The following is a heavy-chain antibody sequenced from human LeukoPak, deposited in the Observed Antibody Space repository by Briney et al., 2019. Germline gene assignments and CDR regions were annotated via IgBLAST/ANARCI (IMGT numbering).Heavy chain of an antibody. D-gene: IGHD1-26*01. CDR2: IFYSGNT. Sequence: SETLSLTCTVSGDSISNHYWSWIRQPPGKGLVWIGYIFYSGNTHYNPSLKSRVTMSVDTSKNQFSLRLSSVTPADTAVYYCARQGERPGISAYWGQGTLVTVSS. CDR1: GDSISNHY. CDR3: ARQGERPGISAY. J-gene: IGHJ4*02. V-gene: IGHV4-59*11.